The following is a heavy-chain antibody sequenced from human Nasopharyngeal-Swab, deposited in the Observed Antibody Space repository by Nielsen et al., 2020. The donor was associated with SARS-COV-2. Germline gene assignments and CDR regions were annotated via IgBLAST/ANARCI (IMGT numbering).Heavy chain of an antibody. V-gene: IGHV3-74*01. Sequence: GESLKISCAASGFTFSSHWMHWVRLPPGKGLEWVSQIDVDGRRTTYADSVKGRFTISRDNAKNTLYLQMNSLRAEDTAVYYCVRGGLGTGLENWGQGTLVTVSS. D-gene: IGHD1-14*01. CDR1: GFTFSSHW. CDR2: IDVDGRRT. J-gene: IGHJ4*02. CDR3: VRGGLGTGLEN.